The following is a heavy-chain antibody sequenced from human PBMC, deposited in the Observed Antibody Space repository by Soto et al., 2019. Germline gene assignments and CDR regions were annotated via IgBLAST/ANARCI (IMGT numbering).Heavy chain of an antibody. J-gene: IGHJ6*02. V-gene: IGHV1-3*01. CDR2: INAGNGNT. CDR1: GYTFTSYA. Sequence: ASVKGSGKASGYTFTSYAMHWVRQAPGQRLEWMGWINAGNGNTKYSQKFQGRVTITRDTSASTAYMELSSLRSEDTAVYCCARDLAPLYDILTGTTMDVWGQGTTVTVSS. D-gene: IGHD3-9*01. CDR3: ARDLAPLYDILTGTTMDV.